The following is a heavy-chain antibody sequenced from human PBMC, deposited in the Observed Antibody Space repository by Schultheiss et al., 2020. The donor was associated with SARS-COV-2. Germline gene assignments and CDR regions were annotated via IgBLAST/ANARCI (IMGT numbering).Heavy chain of an antibody. CDR2: INPSGGST. J-gene: IGHJ6*02. CDR1: GYTFTSYY. CDR3: ARVRAKPIVVVPAYGMDV. V-gene: IGHV1-46*01. D-gene: IGHD2-2*01. Sequence: ASVKVSCKASGYTFTSYYMHWVRQAPGQGLEWMGIINPSGGSTSYAQKFQGRVTMTRDTSISTAYMELSRLRSDDTAVYYCARVRAKPIVVVPAYGMDVWGQGTTVTVSS.